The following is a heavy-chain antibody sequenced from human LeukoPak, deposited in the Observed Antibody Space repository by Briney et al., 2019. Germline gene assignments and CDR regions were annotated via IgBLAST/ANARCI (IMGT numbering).Heavy chain of an antibody. CDR2: ISSSSSYI. D-gene: IGHD6-19*01. Sequence: PGGSLRLSCAASGFTFSSYSMNWVRQAPGKGLEWVSSISSSSSYIYYADSVKGRFTISRDNAKNSLYLQMNSLRAEDTAMSYCARDLQWLTSGAFDIWGQGTMVTVSS. J-gene: IGHJ3*02. CDR3: ARDLQWLTSGAFDI. CDR1: GFTFSSYS. V-gene: IGHV3-21*01.